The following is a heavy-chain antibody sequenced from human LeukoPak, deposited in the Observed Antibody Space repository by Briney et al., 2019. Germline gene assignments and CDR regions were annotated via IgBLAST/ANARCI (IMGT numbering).Heavy chain of an antibody. J-gene: IGHJ4*02. CDR2: INQDESKK. CDR1: GLSFSNDW. D-gene: IGHD2-2*01. CDR3: ARDHAYRTDY. Sequence: GGSLRLSCAASGLSFSNDWMCWVRQAPGKGLDWVANINQDESKKYYVDSVKGRFTISRDNAKNSLYLQMSSLRAEDTAVYYCARDHAYRTDYWGQGTLVTVSS. V-gene: IGHV3-7*01.